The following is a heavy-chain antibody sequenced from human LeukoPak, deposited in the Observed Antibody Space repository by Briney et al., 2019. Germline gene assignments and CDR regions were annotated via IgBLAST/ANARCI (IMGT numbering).Heavy chain of an antibody. D-gene: IGHD6-6*01. Sequence: GESLKVSCKASGYTFTSYDINWVRQATGQGLEWMGWMNPNSGNTGYAQKFQGRVTMTRNTSISTAYMELSSLRSEDTAVYYCASNFLPSSSNDYWGQGTLVTVSS. CDR2: MNPNSGNT. CDR1: GYTFTSYD. V-gene: IGHV1-8*01. CDR3: ASNFLPSSSNDY. J-gene: IGHJ4*02.